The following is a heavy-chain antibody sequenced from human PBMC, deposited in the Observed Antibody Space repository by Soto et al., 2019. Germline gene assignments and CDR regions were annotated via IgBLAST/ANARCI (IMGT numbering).Heavy chain of an antibody. CDR2: IYPGDSDT. V-gene: IGHV5-51*01. CDR1: GYRFISYW. J-gene: IGHJ6*02. Sequence: GESLKISCKGSGYRFISYWIGWVRQMPGKGLEWMGIIYPGDSDTRYSPSFQGQVTISADKSISTAYLQWSSLKASDTAMYYCARTSAAAKYYYGMDVWRQGTTVTVS. CDR3: ARTSAAAKYYYGMDV. D-gene: IGHD2-2*01.